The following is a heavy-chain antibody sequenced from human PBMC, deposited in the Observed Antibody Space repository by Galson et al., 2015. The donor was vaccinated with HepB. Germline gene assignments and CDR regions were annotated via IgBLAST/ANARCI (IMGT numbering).Heavy chain of an antibody. CDR2: ISPYNVNT. CDR3: ATARYDTSAPDH. CDR1: GYAFTQYA. D-gene: IGHD1-1*01. J-gene: IGHJ5*02. Sequence: SVKVSCKASGYAFTQYAMTWLRQAPGHGLEWMGWISPYNVNTKYAQKFQGRVTMSTDISTNTVYMELRSLRSDDTAIYYCATARYDTSAPDHWGQGTLFTVSS. V-gene: IGHV1-18*01.